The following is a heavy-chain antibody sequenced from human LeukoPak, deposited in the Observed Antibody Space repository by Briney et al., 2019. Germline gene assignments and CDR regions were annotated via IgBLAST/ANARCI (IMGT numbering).Heavy chain of an antibody. CDR3: ATTNDGGGYQWGDFFDF. V-gene: IGHV1-69*04. CDR1: GCTSNIHA. J-gene: IGHJ4*02. D-gene: IGHD3-22*01. Sequence: SVTVSCKASGCTSNIHAISWVRQAPAQGLEWMGRIIPNLGTTNSAQNFQDRVTLTADKSTNTAYMELTSLTSDDTAVYYCATTNDGGGYQWGDFFDFWGQGTLVTVSS. CDR2: IIPNLGTT.